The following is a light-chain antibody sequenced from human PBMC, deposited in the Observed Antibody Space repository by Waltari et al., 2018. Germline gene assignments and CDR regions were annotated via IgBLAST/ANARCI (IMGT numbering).Light chain of an antibody. J-gene: IGKJ1*01. CDR2: DAS. Sequence: EIVLTQSPGTLSLSPGERATLSCRASQSVARNWLAWYQQKPGQAPRFLIYDASSRATGIPDRFSGSESGTDFTLTISRLEPEDLAVYYCQQYGDLPWTFGQGTKVEIK. CDR3: QQYGDLPWT. CDR1: QSVARNW. V-gene: IGKV3-20*01.